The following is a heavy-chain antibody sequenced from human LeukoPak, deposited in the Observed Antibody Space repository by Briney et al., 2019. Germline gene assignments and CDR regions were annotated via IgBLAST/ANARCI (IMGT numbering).Heavy chain of an antibody. Sequence: GGSLRLSCVASGFTFSSDAMHWVRQTPGKGLEWVAVISYDGNEKYQVDSVKGRFTISRDNSKNTLYLQMNSLRVEDTAVYYCARVGYSYGLYYYMDVWGKGTTVTISS. CDR1: GFTFSSDA. CDR2: ISYDGNEK. V-gene: IGHV3-30-3*01. D-gene: IGHD5-18*01. J-gene: IGHJ6*03. CDR3: ARVGYSYGLYYYMDV.